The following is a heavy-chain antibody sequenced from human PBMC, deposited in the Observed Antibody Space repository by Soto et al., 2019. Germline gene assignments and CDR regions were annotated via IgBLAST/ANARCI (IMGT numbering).Heavy chain of an antibody. CDR3: ARGRGPTYRYYYGMDV. Sequence: GASVKVSCKASGGTFSSYAISWVRQAPGQGLEWMGGIIPIFGTANYAQKFQGRVTITADKSTSTAYMELSSLRSEDTAVYYCARGRGPTYRYYYGMDVWGQGTTVTVSS. V-gene: IGHV1-69*06. D-gene: IGHD3-10*01. J-gene: IGHJ6*02. CDR2: IIPIFGTA. CDR1: GGTFSSYA.